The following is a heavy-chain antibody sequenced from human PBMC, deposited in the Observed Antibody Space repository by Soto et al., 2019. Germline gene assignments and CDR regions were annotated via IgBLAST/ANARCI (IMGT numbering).Heavy chain of an antibody. Sequence: QVLLVQSGAEMKKPGSSVKVSCKASGGSFSTSSINWVRQAPGQRPEWMANILPIFGTADYAQKCQGRVTITADTYTNTAYMELRILLSEDTAVYYCARGHEIGGNSDAYDIWGQGTVVTVSS. D-gene: IGHD2-21*01. CDR2: ILPIFGTA. J-gene: IGHJ3*02. CDR1: GGSFSTSS. CDR3: ARGHEIGGNSDAYDI. V-gene: IGHV1-69*14.